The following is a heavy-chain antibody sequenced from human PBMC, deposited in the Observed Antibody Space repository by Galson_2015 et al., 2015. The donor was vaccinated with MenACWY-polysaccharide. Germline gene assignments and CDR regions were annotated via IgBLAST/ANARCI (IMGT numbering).Heavy chain of an antibody. CDR2: IYSGVTT. CDR1: GFAVSSNY. D-gene: IGHD3-22*01. CDR3: ARGPTYHYADSHFDY. Sequence: SLRLSCAASGFAVSSNYMSWVRQAPGKGLEWVSVIYSGVTTYYADSVKGRFSISRDNSKNTLYLQLAGLRAEDTAIYYCARGPTYHYADSHFDYWGQGTLVTVSS. V-gene: IGHV3-53*01. J-gene: IGHJ4*02.